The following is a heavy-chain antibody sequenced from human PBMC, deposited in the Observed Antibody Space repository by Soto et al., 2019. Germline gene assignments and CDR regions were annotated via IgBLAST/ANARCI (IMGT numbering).Heavy chain of an antibody. D-gene: IGHD6-13*01. J-gene: IGHJ4*02. Sequence: GGSLRLSCAASGFTFSDHHMHWVRQAPGKGLEWLAVIWNDGSNKMYADSAKGRFTISRDNSKNTLYLQMSDLRAEDTAVYYCSRIDSWALNFDYWGQGTLVTVSS. CDR1: GFTFSDHH. CDR2: IWNDGSNK. V-gene: IGHV3-33*01. CDR3: SRIDSWALNFDY.